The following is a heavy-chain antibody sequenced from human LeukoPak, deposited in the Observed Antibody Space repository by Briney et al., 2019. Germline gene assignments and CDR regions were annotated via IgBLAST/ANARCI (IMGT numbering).Heavy chain of an antibody. CDR3: AKDGRYYYDSSGYGY. CDR2: IYSGGST. CDR1: GFTFSSYS. Sequence: GGSLRLSCAASGFTFSSYSMSWVRQAPGKGLEWVSVIYSGGSTYYADSVKGRFTISRDNSKNTLYLQMNSLRAEDTAVYYCAKDGRYYYDSSGYGYWGQGTLVTVSS. J-gene: IGHJ4*02. D-gene: IGHD3-22*01. V-gene: IGHV3-66*01.